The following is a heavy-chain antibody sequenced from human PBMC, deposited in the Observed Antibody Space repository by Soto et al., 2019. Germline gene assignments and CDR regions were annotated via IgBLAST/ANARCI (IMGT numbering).Heavy chain of an antibody. Sequence: QVQLQESGPGLVRPSETLSLTCTVAGDSVSSGSHHWNWIRQAQGKGLEWIGSIYFTGSTNHNPSLKSRVTISVDTSKNHLSLNLTSVTAADTAVYYCARDLVAIGGRVYAFDLWGQGTMVTVSS. V-gene: IGHV4-61*03. D-gene: IGHD2-21*01. CDR2: IYFTGST. CDR3: ARDLVAIGGRVYAFDL. J-gene: IGHJ3*01. CDR1: GDSVSSGSHH.